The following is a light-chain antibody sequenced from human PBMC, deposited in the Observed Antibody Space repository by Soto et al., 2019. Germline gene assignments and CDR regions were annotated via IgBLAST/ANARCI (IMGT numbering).Light chain of an antibody. Sequence: EIVITQSPSTLSVSPGEGVTLSCRASQSVSSSSLAWYQQKPGQAPRLLIHTASARATGVPARFRGSGSGTDFTPTITSLQSEDFAVYYCQQYYRWPPVFGQGTKVDI. J-gene: IGKJ1*01. CDR3: QQYYRWPPV. V-gene: IGKV3-15*01. CDR2: TAS. CDR1: QSVSSS.